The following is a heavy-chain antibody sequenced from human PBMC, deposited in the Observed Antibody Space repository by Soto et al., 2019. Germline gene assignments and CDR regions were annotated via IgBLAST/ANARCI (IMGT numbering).Heavy chain of an antibody. CDR2: IVVGSGNT. CDR3: AAVSRSYSDAFDI. CDR1: GFTFTSSA. D-gene: IGHD1-26*01. J-gene: IGHJ3*02. Sequence: SVKVSCKASGFTFTSSAVQWVRQARGQRLEWIGWIVVGSGNTNYAQKFQERVTITGDMSTSTAYMELSSLRSEDTAVYYCAAVSRSYSDAFDIWGQGTMVTVSS. V-gene: IGHV1-58*01.